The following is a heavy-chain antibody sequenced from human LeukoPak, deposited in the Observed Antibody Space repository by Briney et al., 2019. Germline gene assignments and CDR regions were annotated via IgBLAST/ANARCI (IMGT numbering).Heavy chain of an antibody. J-gene: IGHJ4*02. V-gene: IGHV3-21*01. CDR3: ARGAWTAYYLDY. Sequence: GGSLRLSCAASGFTFSSYSMNWVRQAPGKGLEWVSSISSSSSYIYYADSVKGRFTISRDNAKNTVYLQMNSLRAEDTAVYYCARGAWTAYYLDYWGQGTLVTVSS. D-gene: IGHD3/OR15-3a*01. CDR1: GFTFSSYS. CDR2: ISSSSSYI.